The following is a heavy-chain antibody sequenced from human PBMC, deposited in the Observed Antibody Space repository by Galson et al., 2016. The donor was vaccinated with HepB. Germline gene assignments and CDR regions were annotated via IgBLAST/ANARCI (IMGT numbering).Heavy chain of an antibody. CDR2: ISWNGGKT. J-gene: IGHJ5*01. CDR3: AKDGCTSSSCFIDS. V-gene: IGHV3-43*01. D-gene: IGHD2-2*01. Sequence: SLRLSCAASGFTFEDYNMHWVRRRPGKGLEWVSLISWNGGKTYYADSVKGRFTNSRDNSISSLFLQMNSLRPEDTAFYYCAKDGCTSSSCFIDSWGKGTLVTVAS. CDR1: GFTFEDYN.